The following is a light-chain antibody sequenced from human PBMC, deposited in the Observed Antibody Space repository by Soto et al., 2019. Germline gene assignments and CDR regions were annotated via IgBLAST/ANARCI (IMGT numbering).Light chain of an antibody. CDR2: ATS. CDR3: QQSLSSPLT. J-gene: IGKJ4*01. CDR1: QNIGKF. V-gene: IGKV1-39*01. Sequence: DIQMTQSPSSLSASVGDRVTITCRPSQNIGKFLNWYQQKPGKAPTALSHATSTLQSGVSSRFSGSGSDTEFTLTITSLQPEDFATYFCQQSLSSPLTFGGGTKV.